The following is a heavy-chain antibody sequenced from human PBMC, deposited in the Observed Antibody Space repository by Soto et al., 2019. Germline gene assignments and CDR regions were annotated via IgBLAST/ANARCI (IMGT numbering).Heavy chain of an antibody. CDR3: ARDSQYYDSSGYSDYYFDY. V-gene: IGHV4-61*01. J-gene: IGHJ4*02. CDR1: GGSVSSGSYY. Sequence: QVQLQESGPGLVKPSETLSLTCTVSGGSVSSGSYYWSWIRQPPGKGLEWIGYIYYSGSTNYNPSLKSRVTISVDTSKTQFSLKMSSVTAADTAVYYCARDSQYYDSSGYSDYYFDYWGQGTLVTVSS. D-gene: IGHD3-22*01. CDR2: IYYSGST.